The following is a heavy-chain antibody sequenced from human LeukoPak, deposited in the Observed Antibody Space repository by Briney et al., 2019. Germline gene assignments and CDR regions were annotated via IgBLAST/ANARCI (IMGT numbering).Heavy chain of an antibody. Sequence: SETLSLTCAVYGGSFSGYYWSWIRQPPGKGLEWIGEINHSGSTNYNPSLKSRVTISVDTSKNQFSLKLSSVTAADTAVYYCARVIWHSSGWYVLGWFDPWGQGTTVTVSS. V-gene: IGHV4-34*01. CDR2: INHSGST. CDR1: GGSFSGYY. J-gene: IGHJ5*01. CDR3: ARVIWHSSGWYVLGWFDP. D-gene: IGHD6-19*01.